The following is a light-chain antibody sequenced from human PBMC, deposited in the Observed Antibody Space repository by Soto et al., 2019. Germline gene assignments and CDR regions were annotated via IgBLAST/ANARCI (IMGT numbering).Light chain of an antibody. CDR2: DAS. CDR3: QQRSNWPWT. Sequence: EIVLTQSQGTLSLSPGERATLXYRASQSVSSYLAWYQQKPGQAPRLLIYDASNRATGIPARFSGSGSGTDFTLTISSLEPEDFAVYYCQQRSNWPWTFGQGTKVDIK. CDR1: QSVSSY. J-gene: IGKJ1*01. V-gene: IGKV3-11*01.